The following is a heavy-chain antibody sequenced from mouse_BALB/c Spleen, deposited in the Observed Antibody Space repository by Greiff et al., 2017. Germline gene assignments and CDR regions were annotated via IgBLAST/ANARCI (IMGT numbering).Heavy chain of an antibody. CDR3: ARLRGYFDY. CDR1: GFTFSSYA. CDR2: ISSGGSYT. Sequence: EVQGVESGGGLVKPGGSLKLSCAASGFTFSSYAMSWVRQSPEKRLEWVAEISSGGSYTYYPDTVTGRFTISRDNAKNTLYLEMSSLRSEDTAMYYCARLRGYFDYWGQGTTLTVSS. D-gene: IGHD1-1*01. J-gene: IGHJ2*01. V-gene: IGHV5-9-4*01.